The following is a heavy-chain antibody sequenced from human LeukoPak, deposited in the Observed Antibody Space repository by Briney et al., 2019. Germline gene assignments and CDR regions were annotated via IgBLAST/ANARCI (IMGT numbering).Heavy chain of an antibody. Sequence: SETLSLTCGVAGYSITSDYYWGWIRQSPGKGLEWIGSISHSGSAYLNPALKSRVYILERSKNKYSLELSSVTATDTAIYYCARLSNYGSGSYYTGGYYYIDVWGKGAMVTVSS. J-gene: IGHJ6*03. V-gene: IGHV4-38-2*01. CDR1: GYSITSDYY. CDR2: ISHSGSA. D-gene: IGHD3-10*01. CDR3: ARLSNYGSGSYYTGGYYYIDV.